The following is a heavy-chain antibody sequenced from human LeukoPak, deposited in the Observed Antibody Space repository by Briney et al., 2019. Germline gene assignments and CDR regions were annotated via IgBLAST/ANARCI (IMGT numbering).Heavy chain of an antibody. Sequence: AGGSLRLSCAASGFTFSSYAMSWVRQAPGKGLEWVSAISGSGGSTYYADSVKGRFTISRDNSKNTLYLQMNSLRAEDTAVYYCARRYYYGSGSYTGAAAFAYWGQGTLVTVSS. V-gene: IGHV3-23*01. CDR1: GFTFSSYA. D-gene: IGHD3-10*01. CDR3: ARRYYYGSGSYTGAAAFAY. J-gene: IGHJ4*02. CDR2: ISGSGGST.